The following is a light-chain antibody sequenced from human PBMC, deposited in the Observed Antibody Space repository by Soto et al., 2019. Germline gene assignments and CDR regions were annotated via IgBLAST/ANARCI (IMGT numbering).Light chain of an antibody. J-gene: IGKJ1*01. CDR1: QSVSNN. CDR3: QQYNNWPWT. Sequence: EIVLTQSPGTLSLSPGERATLSCRASQSVSNNYLAWYQQIPGQAPRLLIYDASTRATGVPARFSGVGSGTEFTLTISSLQSEHFAIYYCQQYNNWPWTFGQGTKVDIK. CDR2: DAS. V-gene: IGKV3-15*01.